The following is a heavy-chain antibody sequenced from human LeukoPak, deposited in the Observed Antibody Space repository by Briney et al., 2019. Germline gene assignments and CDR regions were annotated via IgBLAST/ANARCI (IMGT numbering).Heavy chain of an antibody. CDR2: TYYRSDWYY. CDR1: GDSVSSNSAA. Sequence: QTLSLTSAISGDSVSSNSAAWNWIRQSPSRGVEWLGRTYYRSDWYYDYAVSVKSRITINPDTSKNQFSLQLNSVTPEDTAVYYCTRGRDGYSKGPFDYWGQGTLVTVTS. D-gene: IGHD5-24*01. V-gene: IGHV6-1*01. CDR3: TRGRDGYSKGPFDY. J-gene: IGHJ4*02.